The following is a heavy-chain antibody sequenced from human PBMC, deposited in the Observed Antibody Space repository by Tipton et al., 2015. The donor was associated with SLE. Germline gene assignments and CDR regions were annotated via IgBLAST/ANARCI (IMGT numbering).Heavy chain of an antibody. CDR2: INRSGST. D-gene: IGHD3-10*01. V-gene: IGHV4-34*01. J-gene: IGHJ3*02. CDR3: ARDQRELLWFGELKGDDAFDI. CDR1: GGSFSGYY. Sequence: TLSLTCAVYGGSFSGYYWSWIRQSPGKGLEWIEEINRSGSTNYNPSLKSRVTISVDTSKNQFSLKLTSVTAADTAVYYCARDQRELLWFGELKGDDAFDIWGQGTMVTVSS.